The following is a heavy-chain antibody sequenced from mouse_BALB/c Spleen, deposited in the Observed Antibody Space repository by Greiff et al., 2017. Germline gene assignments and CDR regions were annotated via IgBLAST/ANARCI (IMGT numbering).Heavy chain of an antibody. V-gene: IGHV1-14*01. Sequence: VQLKESGPELVKPGASVKMSCKASGYTFTSYVMHWVKQKPGQGLEWIGYINPYNDGTKYNEKFKGKATLTSDKSSSTAYMELSSLTSEDSAVYYCARRLSDGYSWFAYWGQGTLVTVSA. CDR2: INPYNDGT. CDR1: GYTFTSYV. D-gene: IGHD2-3*01. J-gene: IGHJ3*01. CDR3: ARRLSDGYSWFAY.